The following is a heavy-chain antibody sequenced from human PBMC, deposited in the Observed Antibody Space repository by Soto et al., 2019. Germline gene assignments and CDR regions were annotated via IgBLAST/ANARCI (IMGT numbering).Heavy chain of an antibody. J-gene: IGHJ4*02. D-gene: IGHD6-13*01. CDR2: ISAYNGNT. V-gene: IGHV1-18*01. Sequence: GASVKVSCKASGYTFTSYGISWVRQAPGQGLEWMGWISAYNGNTNYAQKLQGRVTMTTDTSTSTAYMELRSLRSDDTAVYYCARDPPEYSSSWEHIFDYWGQGTLVTVSS. CDR3: ARDPPEYSSSWEHIFDY. CDR1: GYTFTSYG.